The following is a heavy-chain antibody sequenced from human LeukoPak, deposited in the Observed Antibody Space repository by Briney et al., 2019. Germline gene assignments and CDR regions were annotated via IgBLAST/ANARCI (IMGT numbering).Heavy chain of an antibody. CDR1: GFSFSNYA. V-gene: IGHV3-23*01. D-gene: IGHD2-15*01. CDR2: ICSNDNNT. CDR3: AKGTSSSCYSAPNY. Sequence: GGSLRLSCAASGFSFSNYAMNWVRQAPGKGLEWVSAICSNDNNTYYANSVKGRFTISRDNSKNTLSLQLNSLRAEDTAVYYCAKGTSSSCYSAPNYWGQGTLVTVSS. J-gene: IGHJ4*02.